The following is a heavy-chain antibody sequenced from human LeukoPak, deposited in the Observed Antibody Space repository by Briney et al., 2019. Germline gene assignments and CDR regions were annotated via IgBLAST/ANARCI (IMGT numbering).Heavy chain of an antibody. Sequence: ASVKVSCKASGYTFGHYYISWVRQAPGQGLEWMGWISGYNGNTNYAQKFQDRITMTADKSTTTVYMEVKSLRSDDTAVYYCARLGYCSSTSCYGWFDPWGQGTLVTVSS. CDR2: ISGYNGNT. V-gene: IGHV1-18*01. J-gene: IGHJ5*02. CDR3: ARLGYCSSTSCYGWFDP. D-gene: IGHD2-2*01. CDR1: GYTFGHYY.